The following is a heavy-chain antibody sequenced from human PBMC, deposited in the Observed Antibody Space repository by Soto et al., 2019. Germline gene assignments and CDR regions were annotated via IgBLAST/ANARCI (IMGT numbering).Heavy chain of an antibody. Sequence: LRLSCATSGLTFSNYAMSWVRQAPGGGLEWVSSMSGSSSTTYYADSVKGRFTISRDRSKNTLYLQMSSLRAEDTALYYCAKNQERELPRVTDFWGQGTLVTVSS. J-gene: IGHJ4*02. V-gene: IGHV3-23*01. CDR2: MSGSSSTT. CDR1: GLTFSNYA. D-gene: IGHD1-7*01. CDR3: AKNQERELPRVTDF.